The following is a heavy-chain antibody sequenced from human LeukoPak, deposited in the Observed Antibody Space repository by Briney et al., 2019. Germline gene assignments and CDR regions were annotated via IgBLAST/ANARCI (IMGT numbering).Heavy chain of an antibody. CDR3: ASTATVGNHPDY. CDR1: GYTFTDYY. V-gene: IGHV1-2*02. J-gene: IGHJ4*02. Sequence: ASVKVSCKTSGYTFTDYYMHWVRQAPGQGLEWMGWINPNSGGTNYAQKFQGRVTMTRDTSISTAYMELSRLRSDDTAVYYCASTATVGNHPDYWGQGTLVTVSS. CDR2: INPNSGGT. D-gene: IGHD3-10*01.